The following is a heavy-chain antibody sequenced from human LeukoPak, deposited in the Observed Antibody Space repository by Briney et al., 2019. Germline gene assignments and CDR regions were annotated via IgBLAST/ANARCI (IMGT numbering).Heavy chain of an antibody. CDR3: ARERIAVAGTRDYYYYYYGMDV. CDR2: IWYDGSNK. CDR1: GFTFSSYG. V-gene: IGHV3-33*01. Sequence: PGGSLRLSCAVSGFTFSSYGMHWVRQAPGKGLEWVAVIWYDGSNKYYADSVKGRFTISRDNSKNTLYLQMNSLRAEDTAVYYCARERIAVAGTRDYYYYYYGMDVWGQGTTVTVSS. J-gene: IGHJ6*02. D-gene: IGHD6-19*01.